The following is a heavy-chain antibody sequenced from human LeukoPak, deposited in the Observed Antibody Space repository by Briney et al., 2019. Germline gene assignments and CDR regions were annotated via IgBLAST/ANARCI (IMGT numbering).Heavy chain of an antibody. D-gene: IGHD3-22*01. J-gene: IGHJ4*02. CDR2: ISGTGGGT. CDR3: AKDVSRYYYDSSGSPYFDY. CDR1: GFTFSNYA. V-gene: IGHV3-23*01. Sequence: GGSLRLSCAASGFTFSNYAMTWVRQAPGKGLKWVSTISGTGGGTFYADSVKGRFTISRDNSKNTMYLQMNSLRPEDTAVYYCAKDVSRYYYDSSGSPYFDYWGQGTLVTVSS.